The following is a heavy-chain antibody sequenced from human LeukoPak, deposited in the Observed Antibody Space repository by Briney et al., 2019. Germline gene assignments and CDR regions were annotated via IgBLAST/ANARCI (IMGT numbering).Heavy chain of an antibody. J-gene: IGHJ4*02. CDR2: IGDSGGST. D-gene: IGHD3-22*01. Sequence: GGSLRLSCAASGFTFSSYAMSWVRQAPGKGLEWVSAIGDSGGSTYYADSVKGRFTISRDNSKNTLYLQMNSLRAEDTAVYYCARDRDYYDSSGGPSTFDYWGQGTLVTVSS. CDR1: GFTFSSYA. CDR3: ARDRDYYDSSGGPSTFDY. V-gene: IGHV3-23*01.